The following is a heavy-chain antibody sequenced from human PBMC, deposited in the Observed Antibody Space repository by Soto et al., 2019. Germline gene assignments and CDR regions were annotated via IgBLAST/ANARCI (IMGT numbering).Heavy chain of an antibody. Sequence: GASVKVSCKASGYTFTSYAMNWVRQAPGQRLEWMGWINAYNGNTNYSQKLQGRVTMTTDTSTSTAYMELRSLRSDNTAVYYCARDYYGSGRLNAHNWFDPWGQGTLVTVSS. V-gene: IGHV1-3*01. CDR2: INAYNGNT. CDR1: GYTFTSYA. CDR3: ARDYYGSGRLNAHNWFDP. J-gene: IGHJ5*02. D-gene: IGHD3-10*01.